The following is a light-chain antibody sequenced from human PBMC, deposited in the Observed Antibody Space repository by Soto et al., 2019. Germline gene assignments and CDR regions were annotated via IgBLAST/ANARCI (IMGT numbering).Light chain of an antibody. CDR3: QTWGTGIVI. Sequence: QPVLTQSPSASASLGASVKLTCTLSSGHSSYDIAWHQQQPEKGPRYLMKLSSGASHTKGDGIPDRFSGSSSGAERYLTISSLQSEDEADYYCQTWGTGIVIFGGGTKVTVL. CDR1: SGHSSYD. V-gene: IGLV4-69*01. J-gene: IGLJ2*01. CDR2: LSSGASH.